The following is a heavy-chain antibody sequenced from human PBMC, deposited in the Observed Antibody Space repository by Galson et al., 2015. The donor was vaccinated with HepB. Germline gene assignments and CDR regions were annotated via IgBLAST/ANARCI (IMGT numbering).Heavy chain of an antibody. V-gene: IGHV1-18*01. D-gene: IGHD3-22*01. Sequence: SVKVSCKASGYTFTSYGISWVRQAPGQGLEWMGWISAYNGNTNYAQKLQGRVTMTTDTSTSTAYMELRSLRSDDTAVYYCARDLADYYDSSGLLDYFDYWGQGTLVTVSS. CDR3: ARDLADYYDSSGLLDYFDY. CDR1: GYTFTSYG. CDR2: ISAYNGNT. J-gene: IGHJ4*02.